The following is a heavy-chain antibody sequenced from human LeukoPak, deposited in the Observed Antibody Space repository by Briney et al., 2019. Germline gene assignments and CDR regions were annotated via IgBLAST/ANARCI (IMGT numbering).Heavy chain of an antibody. CDR2: ISGSGANT. CDR3: AKDRSSVQLLYDY. D-gene: IGHD2-2*02. J-gene: IGHJ4*02. V-gene: IGHV3-23*01. Sequence: GGSLRLSCAASGFTFSSYGMSWVRQAPGKGLEWVSAISGSGANTLYADSVKGRFTISRDNSKNTLYLQMNSLRGEDTAVYYCAKDRSSVQLLYDYWGQGTLVTVSS. CDR1: GFTFSSYG.